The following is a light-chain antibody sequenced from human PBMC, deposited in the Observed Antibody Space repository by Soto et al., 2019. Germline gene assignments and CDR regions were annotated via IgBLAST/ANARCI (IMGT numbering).Light chain of an antibody. CDR2: DVT. Sequence: QSVLTQPASVSGSPGQSITISCTGTSSDVGGYNYVSWYQQHPGRAPKLIIYDVTNRPSGISNRFSGSKSGNTASLTISGLQTEDEAGYYCISFTSRHIYVFGTGTKVTVL. V-gene: IGLV2-14*03. CDR3: ISFTSRHIYV. J-gene: IGLJ1*01. CDR1: SSDVGGYNY.